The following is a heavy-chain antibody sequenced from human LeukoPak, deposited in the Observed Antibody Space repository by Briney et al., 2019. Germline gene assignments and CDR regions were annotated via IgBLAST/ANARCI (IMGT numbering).Heavy chain of an antibody. CDR2: IYPGDSDT. V-gene: IGHV5-51*01. J-gene: IGHJ4*02. Sequence: GESLQISSQGSGYTFTDYWIGWVRQMPGRGLEWMGIIYPGDSDTRYSPSFQGQVTMSADKSISTAYLQWSSLKASDTAMYYCTRHGAYGSGSYADYWGQGTLVTVSS. CDR3: TRHGAYGSGSYADY. D-gene: IGHD3-10*01. CDR1: GYTFTDYW.